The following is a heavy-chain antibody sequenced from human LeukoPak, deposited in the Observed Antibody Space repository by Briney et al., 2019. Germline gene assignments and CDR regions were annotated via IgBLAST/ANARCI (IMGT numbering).Heavy chain of an antibody. CDR1: GFTFSSYG. CDR2: IRYDGSNK. Sequence: GGSLRLSCAASGFTFSSYGMHWVRQAPGKGLEWVAFIRYDGSNKYYADSVKGRFTISRDNSKNTLYLQMNSLRAEDTAVYYCARDVIAAAGRLDYWGQGTLVTVSS. J-gene: IGHJ4*02. V-gene: IGHV3-30*02. D-gene: IGHD6-13*01. CDR3: ARDVIAAAGRLDY.